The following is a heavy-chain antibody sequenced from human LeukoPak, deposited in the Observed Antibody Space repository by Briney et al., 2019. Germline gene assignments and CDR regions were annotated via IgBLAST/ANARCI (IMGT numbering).Heavy chain of an antibody. CDR3: SRDSSGWYHWFDP. CDR1: GYTFTGYY. CDR2: MNPNSGNT. Sequence: ASVKVSCKASGYTFTGYYIHWVRQAPGQGLEWMGGMNPNSGNTGYAQKFQGRVTMTRNTSISTAYMELSSLRSEDTAVYYCSRDSSGWYHWFDPWGQGTLVTVSS. J-gene: IGHJ5*02. D-gene: IGHD6-19*01. V-gene: IGHV1-8*02.